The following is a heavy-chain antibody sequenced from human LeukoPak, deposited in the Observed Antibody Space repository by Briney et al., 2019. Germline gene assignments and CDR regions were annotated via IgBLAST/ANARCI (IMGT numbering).Heavy chain of an antibody. Sequence: SETLSLTCAVYGGSFSGYYWSWLRQPPGKGLEWIGEINHSGSTNYNPSLKSRVTISVDTSKNQFSLKLSSVTAAGTAVYYCAVTYYDFWSHFDYWGQGTLVTVSS. CDR2: INHSGST. D-gene: IGHD3-3*01. J-gene: IGHJ4*02. V-gene: IGHV4-34*01. CDR3: AVTYYDFWSHFDY. CDR1: GGSFSGYY.